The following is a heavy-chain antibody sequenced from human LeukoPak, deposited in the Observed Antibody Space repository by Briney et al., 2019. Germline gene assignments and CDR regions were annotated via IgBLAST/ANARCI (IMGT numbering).Heavy chain of an antibody. J-gene: IGHJ5*02. Sequence: PVKVSCKASGGTFSSYAISWVRQAPGQGLEWMGGIIPIFGTANYAQKFQGRVTITADESTSTAYMELSSLRSEDTAVYYCARDRLATQWFDPWGQGTLVTVSS. D-gene: IGHD6-19*01. CDR2: IIPIFGTA. CDR3: ARDRLATQWFDP. CDR1: GGTFSSYA. V-gene: IGHV1-69*13.